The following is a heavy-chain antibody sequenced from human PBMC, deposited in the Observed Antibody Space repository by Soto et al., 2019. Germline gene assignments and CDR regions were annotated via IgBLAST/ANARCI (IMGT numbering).Heavy chain of an antibody. D-gene: IGHD6-13*01. CDR2: INHSGST. Sequence: SETLSLTCAVYGESFSGYYWSWIRQPPGKGLEWIGEINHSGSTNYNPSLKSRVTISVDTSKNQFSLKLSSVTAADTAVYYCARLAAAGIDYWGQGTLVTVSS. CDR3: ARLAAAGIDY. J-gene: IGHJ4*02. V-gene: IGHV4-34*01. CDR1: GESFSGYY.